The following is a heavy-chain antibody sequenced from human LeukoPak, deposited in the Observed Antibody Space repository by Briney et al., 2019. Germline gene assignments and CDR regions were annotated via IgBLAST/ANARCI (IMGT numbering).Heavy chain of an antibody. D-gene: IGHD2-2*01. CDR2: IRYDGSNK. CDR3: AKDPTRYIVVVQNWFDP. Sequence: GGSLILSCAASGFTFSSYGMHWVRQAPGKGLEWVAFIRYDGSNKYYADSVKGRFTISRDNSKNTLYLQMNSLRAEDTAVYYCAKDPTRYIVVVQNWFDPWGQGTLVTVSS. J-gene: IGHJ5*02. V-gene: IGHV3-30*02. CDR1: GFTFSSYG.